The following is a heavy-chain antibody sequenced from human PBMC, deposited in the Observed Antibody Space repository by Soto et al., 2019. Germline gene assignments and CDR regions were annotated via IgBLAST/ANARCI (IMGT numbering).Heavy chain of an antibody. Sequence: GVYLRISCAASGFTFSSYAMSWVRQAPGKGLEWVSAISGSGGSTYYADSVKGRFTISRDNSKNTLYLQMNSLRAEDTAVYYCAKSSGTTPISWFEPWGQGILVTVAS. D-gene: IGHD1-1*01. CDR2: ISGSGGST. CDR1: GFTFSSYA. J-gene: IGHJ5*02. V-gene: IGHV3-23*01. CDR3: AKSSGTTPISWFEP.